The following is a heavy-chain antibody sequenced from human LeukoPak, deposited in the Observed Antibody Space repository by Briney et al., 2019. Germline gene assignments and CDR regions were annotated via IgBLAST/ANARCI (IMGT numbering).Heavy chain of an antibody. Sequence: GGSLRLSCAASGVTFSNYGMHWVRQAPGKGLEYVSGISDNGGSASHANSVKGRFTISRDNSKNTMYLQMGSLRPEDMGVYYCAREVTGYLDNWGLGTLVTVSA. CDR2: ISDNGGSA. J-gene: IGHJ4*02. CDR3: AREVTGYLDN. V-gene: IGHV3-64*01. D-gene: IGHD1-14*01. CDR1: GVTFSNYG.